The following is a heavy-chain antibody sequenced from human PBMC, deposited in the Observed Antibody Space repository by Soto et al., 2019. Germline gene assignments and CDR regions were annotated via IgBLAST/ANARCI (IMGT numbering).Heavy chain of an antibody. CDR2: IWYDGSNK. J-gene: IGHJ4*02. CDR3: ERESIAAAGVDY. D-gene: IGHD6-13*01. CDR1: GFTFSSYG. V-gene: IGHV3-33*01. Sequence: QVLLVESGGGVVQPGRSLRLSCAASGFTFSSYGMHWVRQAPGKGLEWVAVIWYDGSNKYYADSVKGRFTISRDNSKNTLYLQMNSLRAEDTAVYYCERESIAAAGVDYWGQGTLVTVSS.